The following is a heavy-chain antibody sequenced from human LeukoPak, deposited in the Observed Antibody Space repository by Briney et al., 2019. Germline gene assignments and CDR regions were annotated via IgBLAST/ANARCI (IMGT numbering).Heavy chain of an antibody. D-gene: IGHD3-3*01. V-gene: IGHV4-34*01. CDR1: GGSFSGYY. CDR2: INHSGST. CDR3: AAPAPPWGVLEWLLSPQPFQH. Sequence: SETLSLTCAVYGGSFSGYYWSWIRQPPGKGLEWIGEINHSGSTNYNPSLKSRVTISVDTSKNQFSLKLSSVTAAGTAVYYCAAPAPPWGVLEWLLSPQPFQHWGQGTLVTVSS. J-gene: IGHJ1*01.